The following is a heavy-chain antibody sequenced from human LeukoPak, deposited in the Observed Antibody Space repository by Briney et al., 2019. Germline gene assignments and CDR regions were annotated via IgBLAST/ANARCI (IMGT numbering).Heavy chain of an antibody. V-gene: IGHV1-18*01. J-gene: IGHJ5*02. D-gene: IGHD2-15*01. CDR3: ARDSRTARAAGSWFDP. CDR2: ISAYNGNT. Sequence: GASVKVSCKASGYTFTSYGISWVRQAPGQGLEWMGWISAYNGNTNYAQKLQGRVTMTTDTSTSTAYMELRSLRSDDTAVYYCARDSRTARAAGSWFDPWGQGTLVTVSS. CDR1: GYTFTSYG.